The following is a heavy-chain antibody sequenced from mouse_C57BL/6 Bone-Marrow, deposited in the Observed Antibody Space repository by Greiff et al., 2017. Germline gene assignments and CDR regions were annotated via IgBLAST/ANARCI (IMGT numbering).Heavy chain of an antibody. V-gene: IGHV1-22*01. CDR1: GYTFTDYN. D-gene: IGHD1-1*01. CDR2: INPNNGGT. Sequence: VQLQQSGPELVKPGASVKMSCKASGYTFTDYNMHWVKQSHGKSLEWIGYINPNNGGTSYNQKFKGKATLTVNKSSSTPYLELRSLTSEDSSVYYCAISPYLLLLSYYFDYWGQGTTLTVSS. J-gene: IGHJ2*01. CDR3: AISPYLLLLSYYFDY.